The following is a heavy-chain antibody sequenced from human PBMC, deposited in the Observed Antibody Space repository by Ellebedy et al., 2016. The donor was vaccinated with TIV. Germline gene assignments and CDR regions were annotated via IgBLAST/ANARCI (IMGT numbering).Heavy chain of an antibody. V-gene: IGHV3-7*01. CDR3: SSWKY. J-gene: IGHJ4*02. CDR2: INQDASRK. D-gene: IGHD1-1*01. CDR1: GFTFSDSW. Sequence: GESLKISCAASGFTFSDSWMTWVRQAPGKGLEWVANINQDASRKYYLDSVKGRFTVSRDNAKNSLYLQMNSLRAEETAVYYCSSWKYWGQGALVTVSS.